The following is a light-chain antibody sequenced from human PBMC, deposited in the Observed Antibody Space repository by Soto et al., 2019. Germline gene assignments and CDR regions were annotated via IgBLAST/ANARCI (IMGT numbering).Light chain of an antibody. CDR2: DAS. CDR3: QQRSNWPLT. J-gene: IGKJ4*01. V-gene: IGKV3-11*01. Sequence: EIVLTQSPATLSLSPGERATLSCRASQSVSSYLAWYQQQPGQAPRLLIYDASNRATGIPARFTGSGSGTDFTLTISSLEPEDFAVYYSQQRSNWPLTFGGGTKVESK. CDR1: QSVSSY.